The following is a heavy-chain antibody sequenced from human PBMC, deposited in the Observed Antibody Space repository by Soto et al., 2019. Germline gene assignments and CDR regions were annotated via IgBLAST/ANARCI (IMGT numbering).Heavy chain of an antibody. V-gene: IGHV3-33*01. CDR1: GFTFSSYG. D-gene: IGHD2-15*01. Sequence: GGSLRLSXAASGFTFSSYGMHWVRQAPGKGLEWVAVIWYDGSNKYYADSVKGRFTISRDNSKNTLYLQMNSLRAEDTAVYYCARDLSSYCSGGSCGSDAFDIWGQGTMVTVSS. CDR3: ARDLSSYCSGGSCGSDAFDI. CDR2: IWYDGSNK. J-gene: IGHJ3*02.